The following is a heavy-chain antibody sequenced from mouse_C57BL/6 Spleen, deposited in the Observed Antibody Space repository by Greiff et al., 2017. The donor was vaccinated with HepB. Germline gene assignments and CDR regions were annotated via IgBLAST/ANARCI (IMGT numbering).Heavy chain of an antibody. V-gene: IGHV4-1*01. CDR2: INPDSSTI. Sequence: EASRVDFSRYWMSWVRRAPGKGLEWIGEINPDSSTINYAPSLKDKFIISRDNAKNTLYLQMSKVRSEDTALYYCANYYGIPDVWGTGTTVTVSS. J-gene: IGHJ1*03. CDR1: RVDFSRYW. CDR3: ANYYGIPDV. D-gene: IGHD1-1*01.